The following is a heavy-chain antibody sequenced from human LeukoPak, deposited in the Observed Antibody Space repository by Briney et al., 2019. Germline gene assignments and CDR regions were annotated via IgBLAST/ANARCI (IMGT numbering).Heavy chain of an antibody. CDR1: GFTLSNHW. CDR3: ARVWQDYSGVDY. V-gene: IGHV3-7*01. J-gene: IGHJ4*02. D-gene: IGHD2-21*01. CDR2: VNRDGSET. Sequence: GGSLRLSCAASGFTLSNHWMTWVRQVPGRGPEWVANVNRDGSETYYLDSVKGRFTISRDNAKSSLYLQMNSLRDEDTAVYYCARVWQDYSGVDYWGQGTLVTVSS.